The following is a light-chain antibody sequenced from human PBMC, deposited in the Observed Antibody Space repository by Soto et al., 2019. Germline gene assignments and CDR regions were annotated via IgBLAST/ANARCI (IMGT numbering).Light chain of an antibody. CDR1: QSVSNY. Sequence: EIVLTQSPCTLSLSPGDRANLSCRASQSVSNYVAWYQQRPGQAPRLLIYDASNRATGIPLRFSGSGSGTDFTLTISRLEPEDFAVYYCQQYGSSPVTFGQGIKVDIK. J-gene: IGKJ1*01. CDR2: DAS. CDR3: QQYGSSPVT. V-gene: IGKV3-20*01.